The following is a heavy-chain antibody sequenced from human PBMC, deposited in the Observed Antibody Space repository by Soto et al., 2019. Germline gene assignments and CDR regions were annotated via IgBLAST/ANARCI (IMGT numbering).Heavy chain of an antibody. J-gene: IGHJ4*02. D-gene: IGHD4-17*01. CDR2: ISYDGSNK. CDR1: GFTFSSYG. V-gene: IGHV3-30*18. CDR3: AKAIDYGDYVTFDY. Sequence: PGGSLRLSCAASGFTFSSYGMHWVRQAPGKGLEWVAVISYDGSNKYYADSVKGRFTISRDNSKNTLYLQMNSLRAEDTAMYYCAKAIDYGDYVTFDYWGQGTLVTVSS.